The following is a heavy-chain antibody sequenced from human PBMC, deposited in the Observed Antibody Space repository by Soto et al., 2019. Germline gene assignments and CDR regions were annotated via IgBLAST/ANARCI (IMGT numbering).Heavy chain of an antibody. CDR1: GGSFSGYY. Sequence: PSETLSLTCAVYGGSFSGYYWSWIRQPPGKGLEWIGEINHSGSTNYNPSLKSRVTISVDTSKNQFSLKLSSVTAADTAVYYCERGSWYNWKLRTFDYWGQGTLVTVSS. V-gene: IGHV4-34*01. CDR2: INHSGST. J-gene: IGHJ4*02. D-gene: IGHD1-20*01. CDR3: ERGSWYNWKLRTFDY.